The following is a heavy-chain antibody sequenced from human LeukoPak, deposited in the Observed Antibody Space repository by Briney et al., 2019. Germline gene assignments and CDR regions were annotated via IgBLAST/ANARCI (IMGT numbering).Heavy chain of an antibody. Sequence: GGSLRLSCAASGFTFSSYWMHWVRQAPGKGLVWVSRINSDGSSTSYADSVKGRFTISRDNAKNTLYLQMNSLRAEDTAVYYCSRDWPPRSSAMAPMLDYWGQGTLVTLSS. CDR2: INSDGSST. J-gene: IGHJ4*02. CDR3: SRDWPPRSSAMAPMLDY. D-gene: IGHD5-18*01. CDR1: GFTFSSYW. V-gene: IGHV3-74*01.